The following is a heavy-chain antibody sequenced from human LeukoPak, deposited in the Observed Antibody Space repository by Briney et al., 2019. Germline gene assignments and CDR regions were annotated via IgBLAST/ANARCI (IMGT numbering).Heavy chain of an antibody. Sequence: GGSLRLSCAASGFTFSSYGMHWVRQAPGKGLEWVAVISYDGSNKYYADSVKGRFAISRDNSKNTLYLQMNSLRAEDTAVYYCAKNYGDYPLFDYWGQGTLVTVSS. J-gene: IGHJ4*02. V-gene: IGHV3-30*18. CDR3: AKNYGDYPLFDY. D-gene: IGHD4-17*01. CDR1: GFTFSSYG. CDR2: ISYDGSNK.